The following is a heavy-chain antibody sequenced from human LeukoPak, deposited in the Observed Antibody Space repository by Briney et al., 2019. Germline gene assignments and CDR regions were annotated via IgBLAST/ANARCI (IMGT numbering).Heavy chain of an antibody. J-gene: IGHJ4*02. V-gene: IGHV4-34*01. Sequence: SETLSLTCAVYGGSFSGYYWSWIRQPPGKGLEWIGEINHSGTTNYHPSLKSRITISVDTSTNQFSMKLSSVTAADTAVYYCARQRGRTWFGAFDDWGQGTLVTVSS. CDR2: INHSGTT. D-gene: IGHD3-10*01. CDR3: ARQRGRTWFGAFDD. CDR1: GGSFSGYY.